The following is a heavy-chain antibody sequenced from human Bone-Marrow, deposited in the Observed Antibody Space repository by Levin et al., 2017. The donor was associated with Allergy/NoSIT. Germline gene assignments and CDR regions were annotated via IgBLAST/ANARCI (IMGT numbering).Heavy chain of an antibody. CDR3: ARDLIPVDFAFDI. CDR1: GVSVSDYY. CDR2: ISYTGNT. Sequence: MASETLSLTCTVSGVSVSDYYWSWIRQPPGKGLEWIGYISYTGNTKFHPSLKGRASISVDTSRNQLSLNLHSVTTADTALYFCARDLIPVDFAFDIWGPGTMLTVSS. D-gene: IGHD3-3*01. V-gene: IGHV4-59*02. J-gene: IGHJ3*02.